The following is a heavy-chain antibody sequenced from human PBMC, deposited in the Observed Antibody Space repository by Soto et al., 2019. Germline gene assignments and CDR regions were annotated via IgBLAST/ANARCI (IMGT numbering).Heavy chain of an antibody. CDR1: GGTFSSYA. CDR3: ARADYSSGYGVFDY. D-gene: IGHD5-12*01. J-gene: IGHJ4*02. CDR2: IIPIFGTA. Sequence: AVKVSCKASGGTFSSYAISWVRQAPGQGLEWMGGIIPIFGTANYAQKFQGRVTITADKSTSTAYMGLSSLRSEDTAVYYCARADYSSGYGVFDYWGQGTLVTVSS. V-gene: IGHV1-69*06.